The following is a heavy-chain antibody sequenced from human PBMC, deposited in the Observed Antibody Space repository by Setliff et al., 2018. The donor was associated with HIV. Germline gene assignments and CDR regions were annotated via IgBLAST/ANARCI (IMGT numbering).Heavy chain of an antibody. CDR2: IYYSGST. Sequence: SETLSLTCTVSGGSISIISYSWGWIRQPPGKGLEYIGSIYYSGSTYYNPSLKSRVTISVDTSKNQFSLNLSSVTAADTAVYYCARVDCSGTSCYRDSYYYMDVWGKGTTVTVSS. D-gene: IGHD2-2*01. CDR3: ARVDCSGTSCYRDSYYYMDV. V-gene: IGHV4-39*01. J-gene: IGHJ6*03. CDR1: GGSISIISYS.